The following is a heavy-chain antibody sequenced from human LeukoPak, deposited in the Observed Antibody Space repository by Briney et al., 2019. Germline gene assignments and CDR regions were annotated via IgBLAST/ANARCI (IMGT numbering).Heavy chain of an antibody. CDR2: IDYAGRT. V-gene: IGHV4-59*01. J-gene: IGHJ5*02. Sequence: SETLSLTCTVSGGSISRDYWSWIRQPPGKGLEWIGYIDYAGRTTYNPSLKSRVTISVDTSKNQFSLKLSSVTAADTAVYYCARGGGNNYGDYVYPFDPWGQGTLVTVSS. CDR3: ARGGGNNYGDYVYPFDP. CDR1: GGSISRDY. D-gene: IGHD4-17*01.